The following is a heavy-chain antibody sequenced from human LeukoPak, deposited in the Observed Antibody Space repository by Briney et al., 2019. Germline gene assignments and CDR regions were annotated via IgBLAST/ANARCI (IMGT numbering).Heavy chain of an antibody. CDR2: IYPTDSDA. CDR1: GYRFTNYW. D-gene: IGHD2-2*02. J-gene: IGHJ3*02. CDR3: ARHPCTSTTCYSVHAFDI. Sequence: GESLKISFKGSGYRFTNYWIAWVRQVPGKGLEWMGIIYPTDSDARYSPSFQGQVTISVDKSISTAYLQWSSLKASDTAMYYCARHPCTSTTCYSVHAFDIWGQGTMVTVSS. V-gene: IGHV5-51*01.